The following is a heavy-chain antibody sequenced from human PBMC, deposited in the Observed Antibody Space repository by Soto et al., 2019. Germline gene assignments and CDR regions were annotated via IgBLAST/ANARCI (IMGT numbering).Heavy chain of an antibody. CDR1: GFTFSNSA. Sequence: GSLRLSCAASGFTFSNSAMGWVRQAPGKGLEWVSSISGSGDNTYYADSVKGRFTIPRDNSENTLYLQISSLRAEDTAVYHCAKALYYNFWSGSYQYFHYMDVWGTGTTVTVSS. CDR3: AKALYYNFWSGSYQYFHYMDV. CDR2: ISGSGDNT. D-gene: IGHD3-3*01. J-gene: IGHJ6*03. V-gene: IGHV3-23*01.